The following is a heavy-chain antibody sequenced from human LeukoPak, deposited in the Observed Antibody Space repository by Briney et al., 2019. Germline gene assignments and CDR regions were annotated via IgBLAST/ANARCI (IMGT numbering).Heavy chain of an antibody. CDR2: IIPILGIA. D-gene: IGHD6-13*01. CDR1: GGTFSSYA. Sequence: GASVKVSCKASGGTFSSYAISWVRQAPGQGLEWMGRIIPILGIANYAQKFQGRVTITADKSTSTAYMELSSLGSEDTAVYYCATTYSSSWYYPFDYWGQGTLVTVSS. V-gene: IGHV1-69*04. J-gene: IGHJ4*02. CDR3: ATTYSSSWYYPFDY.